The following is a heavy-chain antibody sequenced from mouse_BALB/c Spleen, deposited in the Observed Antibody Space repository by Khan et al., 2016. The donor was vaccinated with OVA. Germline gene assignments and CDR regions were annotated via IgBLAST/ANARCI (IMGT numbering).Heavy chain of an antibody. J-gene: IGHJ3*01. Sequence: EVELVESGGGLVKPGGSLKLSCAASGFSFSDYYMYWIRQNPEKRLEWVATISDGGGSTYYPASAKGRFTISRDNAKSNLYLQMSSLKSEDTAIYYCARAGYGGFGYWGQGTLVTVSA. CDR1: GFSFSDYY. V-gene: IGHV5-4*02. CDR3: ARAGYGGFGY. CDR2: ISDGGGST. D-gene: IGHD1-1*02.